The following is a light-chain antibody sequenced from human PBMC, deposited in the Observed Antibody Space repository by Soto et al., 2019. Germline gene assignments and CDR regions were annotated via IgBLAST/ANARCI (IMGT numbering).Light chain of an antibody. CDR3: QQTSSTPPWT. Sequence: IQLTQSPYSLSAAVGDRVTIACRASQNINTYLNWYQQKPGKAPKLLIFDAASLQSGVPSRFSGGGSRTDFTLTITSLQPEDFATYYCQQTSSTPPWTFGQGTKVDIK. V-gene: IGKV1-39*01. J-gene: IGKJ1*01. CDR1: QNINTY. CDR2: DAA.